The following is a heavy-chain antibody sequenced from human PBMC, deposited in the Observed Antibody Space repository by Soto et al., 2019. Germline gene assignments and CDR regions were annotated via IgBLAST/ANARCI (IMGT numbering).Heavy chain of an antibody. CDR3: AGDMTTVTRYYYYGMDV. CDR1: GFTFSSYS. D-gene: IGHD4-4*01. J-gene: IGHJ6*02. Sequence: PGGSLRLSCAASGFTFSSYSMNWVRQAPGEGLEWVSSISSSSSYIYYADSVKGRFAISRDNAKNSLYLQMNSLRAEDTAVYYCAGDMTTVTRYYYYGMDVWGQGTTVTVSS. CDR2: ISSSSSYI. V-gene: IGHV3-21*01.